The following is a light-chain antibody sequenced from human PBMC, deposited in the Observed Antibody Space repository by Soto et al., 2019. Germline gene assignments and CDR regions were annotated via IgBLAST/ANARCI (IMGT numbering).Light chain of an antibody. Sequence: ETVMTQSPATLSVSPGERATLSCRASQSVFSSLAWYQHKPGQAPRLLIYGAATRATGIPARFSGSGSGTEFTLTISSLPSDDIAVYYCQQYHNWPAFGQGTKVEIK. CDR1: QSVFSS. CDR3: QQYHNWPA. CDR2: GAA. V-gene: IGKV3-15*01. J-gene: IGKJ1*01.